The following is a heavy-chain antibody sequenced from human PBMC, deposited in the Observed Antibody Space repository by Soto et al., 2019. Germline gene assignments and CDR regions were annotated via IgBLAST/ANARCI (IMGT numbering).Heavy chain of an antibody. CDR3: AKGPSKYTFRRPFDP. D-gene: IGHD5-18*01. Sequence: EVQLVESGGGLVQPGRSLRLSCAASGFTFDDYAMHWVRQAPGKGLEWVSGISWNSGSIGYADSVKGRFTISRDNAXTSLYLQMNSLRAEDTALYYCAKGPSKYTFRRPFDPWGQGTLVTVSS. J-gene: IGHJ5*02. V-gene: IGHV3-9*01. CDR1: GFTFDDYA. CDR2: ISWNSGSI.